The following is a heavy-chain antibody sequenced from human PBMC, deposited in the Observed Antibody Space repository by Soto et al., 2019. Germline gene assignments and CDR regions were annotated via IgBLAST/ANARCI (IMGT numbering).Heavy chain of an antibody. D-gene: IGHD3-9*01. Sequence: EVHLLGSGGDLVKPGGSLRLSGEVSGFTFNNFAMSWVRQSPGKGLGWFSTLSSDGDLRHYAESVKGRFTISRDNSKSSLFLQMNSLRAEDTALYFCAKVRQRFLDILTGATNFDSWGQGTLVTVSS. CDR3: AKVRQRFLDILTGATNFDS. CDR2: LSSDGDLR. J-gene: IGHJ4*02. V-gene: IGHV3-23*01. CDR1: GFTFNNFA.